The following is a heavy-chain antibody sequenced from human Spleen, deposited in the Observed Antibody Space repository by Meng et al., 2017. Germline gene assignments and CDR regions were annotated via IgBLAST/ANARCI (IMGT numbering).Heavy chain of an antibody. J-gene: IGHJ4*02. CDR1: GLNFNDAW. D-gene: IGHD6-13*01. CDR3: ATGAAAAGH. V-gene: IGHV3-15*01. Sequence: GESLKISCAVSGLNFNDAWMSWVRQAPGKGLEWVGRIKRNSDGGTIDYAAPVKGRFTISRDDSKNTLYLQMDSLITEDTAVYFCATGAAAAGHWGQGTLVTVSS. CDR2: IKRNSDGGTI.